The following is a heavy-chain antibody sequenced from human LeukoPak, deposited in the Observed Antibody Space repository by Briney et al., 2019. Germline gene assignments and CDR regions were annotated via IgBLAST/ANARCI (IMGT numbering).Heavy chain of an antibody. CDR3: ARDHYGWFDP. CDR1: GGSISSYY. CDR2: IYYSGST. Sequence: SETLSLTCTVSGGSISSYYWSWIRQPPGKGLEWIGYIYYSGSTNYNPSLKSRVSISVDTSKNQFSLKVSSVTAADTAVYYCARDHYGWFDPWGQGTLVTVSS. D-gene: IGHD3-10*01. V-gene: IGHV4-59*01. J-gene: IGHJ5*02.